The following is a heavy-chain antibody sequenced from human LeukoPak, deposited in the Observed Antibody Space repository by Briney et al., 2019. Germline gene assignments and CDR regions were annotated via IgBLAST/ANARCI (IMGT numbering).Heavy chain of an antibody. CDR2: INPNSGAT. CDR3: ARAGYCSSTSCSTSYFDY. J-gene: IGHJ4*02. D-gene: IGHD2-2*02. CDR1: GYTFTGYY. V-gene: IGHV1-2*06. Sequence: ASVRVSCKASGYTFTGYYIHWVRQAPGQGLEWMGRINPNSGATNYSQKFQGRVTITRDTSASTAYMELSSLRSEDTAVYYCARAGYCSSTSCSTSYFDYWGQGTLVTVSS.